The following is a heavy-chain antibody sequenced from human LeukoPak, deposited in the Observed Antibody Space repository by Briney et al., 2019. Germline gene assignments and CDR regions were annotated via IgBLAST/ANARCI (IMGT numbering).Heavy chain of an antibody. Sequence: ASVKVSCKVSGYTLTELSMHWVRQAPGKGLEWMGGFDPEDGETIYAQKFQGRVTMTEDTSTDTAYMELSSLRSEDTAVYYCATGDYCSSTCCYAFDIWGQGTMVTVSS. D-gene: IGHD2-2*01. CDR3: ATGDYCSSTCCYAFDI. CDR1: GYTLTELS. V-gene: IGHV1-24*01. J-gene: IGHJ3*02. CDR2: FDPEDGET.